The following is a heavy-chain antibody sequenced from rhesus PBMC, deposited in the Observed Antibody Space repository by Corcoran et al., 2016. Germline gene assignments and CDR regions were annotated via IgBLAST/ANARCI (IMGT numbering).Heavy chain of an antibody. Sequence: QVQLQESGPGVVTPSETLSLTCAVAGGSFSTYLWTWIRQPPGRGLEWIGEINGNSGSTNYNPSLESRVTISKDASKNQFSLKLNSVTAADTAVYYCARYKGYSGYNYMYWGQGVLVTVSS. CDR1: GGSFSTYL. CDR2: INGNSGST. V-gene: IGHV4-80*01. CDR3: ARYKGYSGYNYMY. J-gene: IGHJ4*01. D-gene: IGHD5-42*01.